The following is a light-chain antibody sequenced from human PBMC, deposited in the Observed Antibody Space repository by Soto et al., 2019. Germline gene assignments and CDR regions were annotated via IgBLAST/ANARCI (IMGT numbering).Light chain of an antibody. CDR3: QQLSTYPST. CDR1: QSVSSN. J-gene: IGKJ4*01. Sequence: IVMTQSPATLSVSPGERATLSCGASQSVSSNLAWYQQKPGQAPRLLIYGASTRATGIPARFSGSGSGTEFTLTISSLQSEDFATYYCQQLSTYPSTFGGGTKVDIK. V-gene: IGKV3-15*01. CDR2: GAS.